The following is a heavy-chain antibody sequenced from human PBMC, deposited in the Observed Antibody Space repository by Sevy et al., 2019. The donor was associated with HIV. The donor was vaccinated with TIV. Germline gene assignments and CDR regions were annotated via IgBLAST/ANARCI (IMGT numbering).Heavy chain of an antibody. CDR3: ARGPLFSPEYCSGGTCPTIDY. Sequence: SETLSLTCAVSGVSFSDYYWAWIRQPPGKGLEWIGEVSQSGSANYKPSLRSRVSMSLATSNNHFSLKLTSVTAADTAVYYCARGPLFSPEYCSGGTCPTIDYWIQGTLVTVSS. CDR1: GVSFSDYY. V-gene: IGHV4-34*01. D-gene: IGHD2-15*01. CDR2: VSQSGSA. J-gene: IGHJ4*02.